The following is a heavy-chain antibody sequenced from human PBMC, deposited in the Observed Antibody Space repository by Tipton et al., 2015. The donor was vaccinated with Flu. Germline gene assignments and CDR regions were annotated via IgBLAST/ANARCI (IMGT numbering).Heavy chain of an antibody. CDR2: LYRSGNI. CDR3: ARLLAGDRAFEI. D-gene: IGHD6-19*01. V-gene: IGHV4-38-2*01. CDR1: GYSISSGYY. Sequence: TLSLTCAVSGYSISSGYYWGWIRQPPGKGLEWIGGLYRSGNIYYNASLNSRATMSLDTSKNKFSLTVTSVTAADTAVYYCARLLAGDRAFEIWGQGTVVTVSS. J-gene: IGHJ3*02.